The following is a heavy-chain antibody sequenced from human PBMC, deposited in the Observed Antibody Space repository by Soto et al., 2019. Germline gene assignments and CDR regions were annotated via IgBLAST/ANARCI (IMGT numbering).Heavy chain of an antibody. V-gene: IGHV1-69*01. CDR2: IVPIFGTF. Sequence: QVHLVQSAAEVKKPGSSVRVSCTVSGGTFGRNTIVWVRQAPEQGLECMGHIVPIFGTFKYAQKFQGRVTFTADESTTTAYMDLSSLTSEDTAVYFCAIDLHWALDYWGQGTLVTVSS. CDR1: GGTFGRNT. J-gene: IGHJ4*02. CDR3: AIDLHWALDY. D-gene: IGHD7-27*01.